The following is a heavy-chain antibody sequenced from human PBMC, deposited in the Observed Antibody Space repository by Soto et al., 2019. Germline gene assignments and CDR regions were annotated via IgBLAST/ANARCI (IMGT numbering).Heavy chain of an antibody. CDR1: GCTFSDCY. Sequence: GGSLRLSWAASGCTFSDCYISWIRQVPWKGLEWVSYISSSSSYTNYADSVKGRFTISRDNAKNSLYLQMNSLGAEDTAVYYCANSIAAGGIAMDYWGQGTLVTVST. V-gene: IGHV3-11*03. J-gene: IGHJ4*02. D-gene: IGHD6-13*01. CDR2: ISSSSSYT. CDR3: ANSIAAGGIAMDY.